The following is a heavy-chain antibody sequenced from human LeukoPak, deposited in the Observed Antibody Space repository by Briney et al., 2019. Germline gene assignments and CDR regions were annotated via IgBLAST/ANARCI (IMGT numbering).Heavy chain of an antibody. Sequence: NSSETLSLTCTVSGGSISSYYWSWIRQPPGKGLEWIGYTYYSGSTNYNPSLKSRVTISVDTSKNQFSLKLSSVTAADTAVYYCARFYTNWFDPWGQGTLVTVSS. CDR2: TYYSGST. V-gene: IGHV4-59*01. D-gene: IGHD2/OR15-2a*01. J-gene: IGHJ5*02. CDR3: ARFYTNWFDP. CDR1: GGSISSYY.